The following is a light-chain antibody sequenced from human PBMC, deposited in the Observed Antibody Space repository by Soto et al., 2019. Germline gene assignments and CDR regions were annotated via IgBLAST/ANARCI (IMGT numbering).Light chain of an antibody. J-gene: IGKJ5*01. CDR2: GAS. V-gene: IGKV3-20*01. CDR1: QSVSSSY. CDR3: QQYGSSPLT. Sequence: EIVFTQSPGTLSLSPGERATLSCRASQSVSSSYLAWYQQKPGQAPRLLIYGASSRATGIPDRFSGSGSGTDFTLTISRLEPEDFAVYYCQQYGSSPLTFGQGTRLEI.